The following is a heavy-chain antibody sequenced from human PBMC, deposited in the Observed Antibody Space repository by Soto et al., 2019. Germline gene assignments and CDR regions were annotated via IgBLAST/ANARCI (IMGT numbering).Heavy chain of an antibody. V-gene: IGHV3-23*01. D-gene: IGHD1-26*01. Sequence: HPGGSLRLSCAASGLTFSSYSMSWVRQAPGKGLEWASAISGSGDSTYYADSVKGRFTISRDNSRNTLYLQMNRLRAEDTAVYYCAKPQWELLDWGQGTLVTVSS. J-gene: IGHJ4*02. CDR3: AKPQWELLD. CDR2: ISGSGDST. CDR1: GLTFSSYS.